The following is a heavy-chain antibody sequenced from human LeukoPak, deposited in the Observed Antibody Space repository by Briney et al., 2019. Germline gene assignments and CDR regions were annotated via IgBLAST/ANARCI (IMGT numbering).Heavy chain of an antibody. D-gene: IGHD3-10*01. CDR1: GFTFSSYA. Sequence: PGGSLRLPSAASGFTFSSYAMSWVRQAPGKGLEWVSAISGGGGSTYYADSVKGRFTISRDNSKNTLYLQMNSLRAEDTAVYYCAKGRLLWFGELPDYWGQGTLVTVSS. CDR2: ISGGGGST. J-gene: IGHJ4*02. CDR3: AKGRLLWFGELPDY. V-gene: IGHV3-23*01.